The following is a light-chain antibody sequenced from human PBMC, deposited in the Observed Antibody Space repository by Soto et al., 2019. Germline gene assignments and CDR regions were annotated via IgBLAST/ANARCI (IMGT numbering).Light chain of an antibody. CDR3: SSYTSSSPLYV. V-gene: IGLV2-14*03. CDR1: SSDVGGYNY. CDR2: DVS. J-gene: IGLJ1*01. Sequence: QSALTQPASVSGSPGQSITISCTGPSSDVGGYNYVSWYQQHPGKDPKLMIYDVSNRPSGVSYRFSGSKSGNTSSLTISGLQAEDEADYYCSSYTSSSPLYVFGTGTKLTVL.